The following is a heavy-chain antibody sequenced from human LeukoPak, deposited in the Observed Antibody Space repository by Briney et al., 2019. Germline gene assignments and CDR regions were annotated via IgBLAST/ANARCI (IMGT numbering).Heavy chain of an antibody. D-gene: IGHD4-17*01. CDR1: GFTFSTDE. CDR2: IGSSYTTT. J-gene: IGHJ4*02. Sequence: GGALRLSCASSGFTFSTDEMNGVRQAPGKGLDWVSYIGSSYTTTYYADSMKGRFTISTDNAKTSMYLETNSMRAEDTDVYYCARNYGDSVWGHFWGQGTLVTVSS. V-gene: IGHV3-48*03. CDR3: ARNYGDSVWGHF.